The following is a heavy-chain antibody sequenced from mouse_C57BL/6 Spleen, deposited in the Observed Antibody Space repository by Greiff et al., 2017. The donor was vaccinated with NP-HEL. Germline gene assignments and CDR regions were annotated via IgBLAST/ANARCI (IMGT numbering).Heavy chain of an antibody. Sequence: VQLQQSGAELVRPGASVTLSCKASGYTFTDYEMHWVKQTPVHGLEWIGAIDPETGGTAYNQKFKGKAILTADKSSSTAYMELRSLTSEDSAVYYCTRFDGYYAMDYWGQGTSVTVSS. CDR1: GYTFTDYE. D-gene: IGHD2-3*01. CDR3: TRFDGYYAMDY. V-gene: IGHV1-15*01. J-gene: IGHJ4*01. CDR2: IDPETGGT.